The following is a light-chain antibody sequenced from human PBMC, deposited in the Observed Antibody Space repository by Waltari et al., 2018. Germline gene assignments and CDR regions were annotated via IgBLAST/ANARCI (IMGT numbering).Light chain of an antibody. CDR1: SSNIGGNT. CDR3: AAWDDSLNAVV. CDR2: NNN. Sequence: QSVLTQPPSASGTPGQRVTISCSGSSSNIGGNTVNWYQPLPGAAPKPLLYNNNQRPSGVPGRFSGSKSGTSDSLAISSLQAEYEAHYYCAAWDDSLNAVVFGGGTKLTVL. V-gene: IGLV1-44*01. J-gene: IGLJ2*01.